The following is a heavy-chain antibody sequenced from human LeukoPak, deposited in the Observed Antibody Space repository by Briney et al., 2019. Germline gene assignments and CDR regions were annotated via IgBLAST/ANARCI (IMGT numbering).Heavy chain of an antibody. Sequence: PGGSLRLSCAASGFIFDDYAMHWVRQAPGKGLEWVSGISWNSGSIDYADSVKGRFTISRDNAKNSLYLQMNSLRAEDTALYYCAKDIGQNYYYYMDVWGKGTTVTISS. CDR1: GFIFDDYA. V-gene: IGHV3-9*01. CDR3: AKDIGQNYYYYMDV. J-gene: IGHJ6*03. CDR2: ISWNSGSI.